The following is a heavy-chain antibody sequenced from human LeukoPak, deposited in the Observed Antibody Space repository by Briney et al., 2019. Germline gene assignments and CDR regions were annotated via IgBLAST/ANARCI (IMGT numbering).Heavy chain of an antibody. CDR1: GYSFTSYW. CDR2: IYPGGSDT. V-gene: IGHV5-51*01. Sequence: GESLKISCKGSGYSFTSYWIGWVRQMPGKGLEWMGIIYPGGSDTRYSPSFQGQVTISADKSISTAYLQWSSLKASDTAMYYCARQGIYGSGSYFFDYWGQGTLVTVSS. D-gene: IGHD3-10*01. J-gene: IGHJ4*02. CDR3: ARQGIYGSGSYFFDY.